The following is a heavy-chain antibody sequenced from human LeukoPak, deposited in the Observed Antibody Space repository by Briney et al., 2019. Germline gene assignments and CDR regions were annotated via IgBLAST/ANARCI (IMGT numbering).Heavy chain of an antibody. CDR1: GFTFSSYA. CDR3: TKVRGAAEIDY. Sequence: PGGSLRLSCAASGFTFSSYAMSWVRQAPGKGLEWVSSISSSTSYIYYADSVKGRFTISRDNAKNSLYLQMNSLRAEDTAVYYCTKVRGAAEIDYWGQGTLVTVSS. V-gene: IGHV3-21*01. CDR2: ISSSTSYI. D-gene: IGHD6-25*01. J-gene: IGHJ4*02.